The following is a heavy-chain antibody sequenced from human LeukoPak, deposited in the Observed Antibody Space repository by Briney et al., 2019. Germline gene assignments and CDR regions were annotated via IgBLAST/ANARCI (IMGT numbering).Heavy chain of an antibody. CDR3: AKDQAYDFWSGYPYYFDY. CDR1: GFTVSSDY. CDR2: IYSGGST. D-gene: IGHD3-3*01. V-gene: IGHV3-53*01. J-gene: IGHJ4*02. Sequence: GGSLRLSCAASGFTVSSDYMSWVRQAPGKGLEWVSVIYSGGSTYYADSVKGRFTISRDNSKNTLYLQMNSLRAEDTAVYYCAKDQAYDFWSGYPYYFDYWGQGTLVTVSS.